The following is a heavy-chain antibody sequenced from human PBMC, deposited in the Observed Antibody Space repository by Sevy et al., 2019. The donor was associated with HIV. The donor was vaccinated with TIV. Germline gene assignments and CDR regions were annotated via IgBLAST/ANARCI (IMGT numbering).Heavy chain of an antibody. CDR3: ARDKVGGSCYNCFDY. D-gene: IGHD2-15*01. V-gene: IGHV3-21*01. J-gene: IGHJ4*02. CDR2: ISSSSSYI. Sequence: GGSLRLSCAASGFTFSSYSMNWVRQAPGKGLEWVSSISSSSSYIYYADSVKGRFTISRDNAKNSLYLQMNSLRAEDTAVYYCARDKVGGSCYNCFDYWGQGTLVTVSS. CDR1: GFTFSSYS.